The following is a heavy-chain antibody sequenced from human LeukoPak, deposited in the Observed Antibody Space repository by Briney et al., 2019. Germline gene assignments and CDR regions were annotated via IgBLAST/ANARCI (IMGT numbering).Heavy chain of an antibody. J-gene: IGHJ4*02. CDR1: GGSISSGGYS. CDR3: ARAYCSGGYCDYFDY. D-gene: IGHD2-15*01. V-gene: IGHV4-30-2*01. CDR2: IYHSGST. Sequence: PSQTLSLTCADSGGSISSGGYSWSWIRQPPGKGLEWIGYIYHSGSTYYNPSLRSRVTISVDRSKNQFSLKLSSVTAADTAVYYCARAYCSGGYCDYFDYWGQGTLVTVSS.